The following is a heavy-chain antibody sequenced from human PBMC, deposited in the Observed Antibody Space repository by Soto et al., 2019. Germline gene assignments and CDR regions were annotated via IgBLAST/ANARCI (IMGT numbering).Heavy chain of an antibody. CDR2: ISYDGSNK. CDR1: GFTFSSYG. Sequence: QVQLVESGGGVVQPGRSLRLSCAASGFTFSSYGMHWVRQAPGKGLEWVAVISYDGSNKYYADSVKGRFTISRDNSKNTRERQRNSLRAEDTAVYYCAKDRPYYDFWSGYFWFDPWGQGTLVTVSS. V-gene: IGHV3-30*18. D-gene: IGHD3-3*01. CDR3: AKDRPYYDFWSGYFWFDP. J-gene: IGHJ5*02.